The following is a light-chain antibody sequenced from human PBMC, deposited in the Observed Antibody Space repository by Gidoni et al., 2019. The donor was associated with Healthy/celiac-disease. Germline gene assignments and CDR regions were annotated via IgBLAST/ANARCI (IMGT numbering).Light chain of an antibody. V-gene: IGLV3-21*02. CDR3: QVWDSSSDHVI. J-gene: IGLJ2*01. CDR1: NIGSKS. CDR2: DDS. Sequence: SYVLPQPPSVSVAPGQTARMTCGGNNIGSKSVHWYQQRPGQAPVVVVYDDSDRPSGIPERFAGSNSGNTATLTISRVEAGDEADYYCQVWDSSSDHVIFGGGTKLTVL.